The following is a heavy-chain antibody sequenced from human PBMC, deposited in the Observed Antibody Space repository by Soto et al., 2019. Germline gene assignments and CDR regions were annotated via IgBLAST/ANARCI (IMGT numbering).Heavy chain of an antibody. CDR2: INPNNGVT. CDR1: GYMFTGFY. D-gene: IGHD6-19*01. V-gene: IGHV1-2*02. CDR3: AAAAIPVAGRHPDF. Sequence: ASVKVACKASGYMFTGFYLHWVRQAPGQGLEWMGWINPNNGVTTYAKNFQGRVTMTRDSSISTAYMELSSLRSDDTAVYFCAAAAIPVAGRHPDFWGQGTVVTVSS. J-gene: IGHJ4*02.